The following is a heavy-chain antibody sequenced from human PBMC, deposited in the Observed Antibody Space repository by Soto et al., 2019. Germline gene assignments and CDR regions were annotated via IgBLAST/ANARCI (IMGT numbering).Heavy chain of an antibody. CDR3: ARGGAIRSLYYFDH. CDR1: GGSFSGYD. Sequence: SETLSLTCAVFGGSFSGYDWNWIRQPPGKGLEWIGEISHSGSPNYNPSLRGRVTISVGTSQNQFSLKMTSLTAADTAVYYCARGGAIRSLYYFDHWGQGALVTVSS. J-gene: IGHJ4*02. V-gene: IGHV4-34*01. D-gene: IGHD3-16*01. CDR2: ISHSGSP.